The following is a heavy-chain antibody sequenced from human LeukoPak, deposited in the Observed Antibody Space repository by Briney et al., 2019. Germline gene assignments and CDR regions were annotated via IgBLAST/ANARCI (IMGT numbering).Heavy chain of an antibody. Sequence: GRSLRLSCAGSGFIFNNYAMHWVRQPPGKGLEWVSGISWNSGSIYYADSVKGRFTISRDNAKNSLYLQMNSLRAEDTAVYYCATRRDGYNFWYFDLWGRGTLVTVSS. CDR2: ISWNSGSI. V-gene: IGHV3-9*01. CDR1: GFIFNNYA. CDR3: ATRRDGYNFWYFDL. J-gene: IGHJ2*01. D-gene: IGHD5-24*01.